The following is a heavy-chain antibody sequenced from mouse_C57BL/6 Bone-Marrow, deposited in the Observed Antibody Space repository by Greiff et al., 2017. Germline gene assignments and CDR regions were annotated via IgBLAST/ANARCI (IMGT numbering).Heavy chain of an antibody. Sequence: QVQLQQSGAELVKPGASVKISCKASGYAFSSYWMNWVKQRPGKGLEWIGQIYPGDGDTNYNGKFKGKATLTADKSSSTAYMQLSSLTAEDSAVYFCARGGADGYYGDYWGQGTTLTVSS. CDR1: GYAFSSYW. V-gene: IGHV1-80*01. CDR3: ARGGADGYYGDY. CDR2: IYPGDGDT. J-gene: IGHJ2*01. D-gene: IGHD2-3*01.